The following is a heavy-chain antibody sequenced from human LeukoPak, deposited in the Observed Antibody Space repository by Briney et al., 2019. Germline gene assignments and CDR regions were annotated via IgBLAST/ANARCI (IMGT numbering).Heavy chain of an antibody. J-gene: IGHJ4*02. CDR2: IYHTGST. Sequence: SETLSLTCTISGGSVSDYYWSWIRQSPGKGLEWIGYIYHTGSTSYSPSLKSRVAISADTSQNQFSLKLSSVTAADTAVYYCAKSDSAIAVAGTLPYWGQGTLVTVSS. V-gene: IGHV4-59*02. D-gene: IGHD6-19*01. CDR3: AKSDSAIAVAGTLPY. CDR1: GGSVSDYY.